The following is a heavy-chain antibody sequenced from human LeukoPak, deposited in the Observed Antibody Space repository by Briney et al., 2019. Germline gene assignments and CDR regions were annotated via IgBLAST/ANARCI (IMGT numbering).Heavy chain of an antibody. CDR2: IYTSGST. CDR3: VRVDSSSSLAFDI. CDR1: GGSISSYY. Sequence: SETLSLTCTVSGGSISSYYWSWIRQPAGKGLEWIGRIYTSGSTNYDPSLKSRVTMSVDTSKNQFSLKLSSVTAADTAVYYCVRVDSSSSLAFDIWGQGTMVTVSS. J-gene: IGHJ3*02. D-gene: IGHD6-6*01. V-gene: IGHV4-4*07.